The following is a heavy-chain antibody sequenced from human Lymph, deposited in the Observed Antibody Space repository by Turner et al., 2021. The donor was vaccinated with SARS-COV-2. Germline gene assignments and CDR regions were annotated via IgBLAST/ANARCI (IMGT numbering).Heavy chain of an antibody. J-gene: IGHJ4*02. CDR3: ARGDYYGSGSFPGKTFDY. CDR1: GFTFSSYA. V-gene: IGHV3-30-3*01. D-gene: IGHD3-10*01. CDR2: ISYDGSNK. Sequence: QVQLVESGGGVVQPGRSLRLSCVASGFTFSSYAMYWVRQAPGKGLEWVAVISYDGSNKYYADSVKGRFTISRDNSKNTLYLQMNSLRAEDTAVYYCARGDYYGSGSFPGKTFDYWGQGTLVTVSS.